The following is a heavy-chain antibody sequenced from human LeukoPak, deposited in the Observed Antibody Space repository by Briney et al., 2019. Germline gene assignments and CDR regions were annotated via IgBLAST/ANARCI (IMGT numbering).Heavy chain of an antibody. CDR2: INHSGST. J-gene: IGHJ6*03. Sequence: SSETLSLTCAVYGGSFSGYYWSWIRQPPGKGLEWIGEINHSGSTNYNPSLKSRVPISVDTSKNQFSLKLSSVTAADTAVYYCAKSVVRGVAAYYYYYYMDVWGKGTTVTISS. CDR3: AKSVVRGVAAYYYYYYMDV. V-gene: IGHV4-34*01. CDR1: GGSFSGYY. D-gene: IGHD3-10*01.